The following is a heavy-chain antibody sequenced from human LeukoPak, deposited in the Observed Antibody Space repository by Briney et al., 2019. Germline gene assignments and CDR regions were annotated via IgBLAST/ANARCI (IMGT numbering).Heavy chain of an antibody. CDR3: ARGIIQLWSLRY. V-gene: IGHV1-69*04. D-gene: IGHD5-18*01. CDR2: IIPILGIA. CDR1: GGTFSSYA. Sequence: ASVKVSCKASGGTFSSYAISWVRQAPGQGLEWMGRIIPILGIANYAQKFQGRVTITADKSTSTVYMELSSLRSEDTAVYYCARGIIQLWSLRYWGQGTLVTVSS. J-gene: IGHJ4*02.